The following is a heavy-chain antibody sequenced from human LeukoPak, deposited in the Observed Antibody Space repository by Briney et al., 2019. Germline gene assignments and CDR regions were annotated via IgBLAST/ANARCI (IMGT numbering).Heavy chain of an antibody. CDR2: MNPVSGNA. V-gene: IGHV1-8*02. CDR3: ARAPMGAAPLY. J-gene: IGHJ4*02. Sequence: GASVKVSCKASGYTFTSFGISWLRQAPGQGLEWMGWMNPVSGNAGSAQKFQGRVTLTRDTSITTAYMELSSLRSDDTAFYYCARAPMGAAPLYWGQGTLVTVSS. CDR1: GYTFTSFG. D-gene: IGHD6-6*01.